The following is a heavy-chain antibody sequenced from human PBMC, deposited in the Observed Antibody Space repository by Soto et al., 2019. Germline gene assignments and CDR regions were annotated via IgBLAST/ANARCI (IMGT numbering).Heavy chain of an antibody. CDR3: ANWFDP. CDR2: ISYDGSSK. J-gene: IGHJ5*02. CDR1: GFTFSSYG. Sequence: GGSLRLSCAASGFTFSSYGMHWVRQAPGKGLEWVAVISYDGSSKYYADSVKGRFTISRDNSKNTLYLQMNSLRAEDTAVYYCANWFDPWGQGTLVTVSS. V-gene: IGHV3-30*18.